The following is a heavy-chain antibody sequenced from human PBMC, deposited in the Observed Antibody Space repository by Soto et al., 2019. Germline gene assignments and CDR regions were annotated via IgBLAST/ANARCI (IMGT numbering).Heavy chain of an antibody. V-gene: IGHV3-30*18. Sequence: QVQLVESGGGVVQPGRSLRLSCAASGFTFSSYGMHWVRQAPGKGLEWVAVISYDGSNKYYADSVKGRFTISRDNSKNTLYLQMNSLRAEDTAVYYCAKEVAYYYDSSGYFGFDYWGQGTLVTVSS. CDR2: ISYDGSNK. CDR3: AKEVAYYYDSSGYFGFDY. J-gene: IGHJ4*02. CDR1: GFTFSSYG. D-gene: IGHD3-22*01.